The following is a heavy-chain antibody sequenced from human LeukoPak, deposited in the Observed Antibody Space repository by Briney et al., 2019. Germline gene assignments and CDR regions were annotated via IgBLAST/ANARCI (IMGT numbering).Heavy chain of an antibody. CDR2: ISGSATTT. J-gene: IGHJ4*02. D-gene: IGHD3-10*01. CDR3: ARDVYYYGSGSYYNAFDY. Sequence: PGGSLRLSCAASGFTFSSYAMSWVRQAPGKGLEWVSVISGSATTTYYADSVKGRFTISRDNAKNSLYLQMNSLRAEDTAVYYCARDVYYYGSGSYYNAFDYWGQGTLVTVSS. V-gene: IGHV3-23*01. CDR1: GFTFSSYA.